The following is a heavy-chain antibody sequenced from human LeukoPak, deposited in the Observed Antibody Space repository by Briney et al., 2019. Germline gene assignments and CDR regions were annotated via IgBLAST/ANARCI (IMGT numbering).Heavy chain of an antibody. CDR2: INPNSGGT. J-gene: IGHJ4*02. CDR1: GVRCTWCY. Sequence: SGILCYNATGVRCTWCYMKWERQVAGQGLNKKGWINPNSGGTNYAQKFQGRVTMTRDTSISTAYMELSRLRSDDTAVYYCARGGCSSTSCSPDKWGQGTLVTVSS. D-gene: IGHD2-2*01. V-gene: IGHV1-2*02. CDR3: ARGGCSSTSCSPDK.